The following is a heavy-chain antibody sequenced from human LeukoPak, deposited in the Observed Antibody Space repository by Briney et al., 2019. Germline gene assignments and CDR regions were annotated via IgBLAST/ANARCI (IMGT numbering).Heavy chain of an antibody. CDR2: IRYDGSNK. J-gene: IGHJ6*03. CDR1: GFTFSSYG. Sequence: GGSLRLSCAASGFTFSSYGMHWVRQAPGKGLEWVAFIRYDGSNKYYADSVKGRFTISRDNSKNTLYLQMNSLRAEDTAVYYCAKDAPATVTNLYYYYYMDVWGKGTTVTISS. D-gene: IGHD4-17*01. V-gene: IGHV3-30*02. CDR3: AKDAPATVTNLYYYYYMDV.